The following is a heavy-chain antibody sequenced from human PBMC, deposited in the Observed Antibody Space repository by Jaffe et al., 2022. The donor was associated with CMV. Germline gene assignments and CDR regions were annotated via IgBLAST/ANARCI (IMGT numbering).Heavy chain of an antibody. J-gene: IGHJ4*02. D-gene: IGHD6-19*01. CDR3: ARGEAGTLSY. CDR2: IYYTGGT. Sequence: QVQLQESGPGLVKPSETLSLTCIVSGDSINNYFWSWIRQPPGKGLEWIGHIYYTGGTSYTPSLKSRATISLGTSNNQFSLKLTAVTAADTAIYYCARGEAGTLSYWGQGTLVTVSA. V-gene: IGHV4-59*01. CDR1: GDSINNYF.